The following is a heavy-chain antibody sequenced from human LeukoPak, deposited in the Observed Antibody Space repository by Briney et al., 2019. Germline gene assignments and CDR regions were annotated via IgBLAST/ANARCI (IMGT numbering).Heavy chain of an antibody. CDR1: GFTFSSYA. Sequence: GGSLRLSCAASGFTFSSYAMSWVRQAPGKGLEWVSAISNSGDSTYYADSVTGRFTISRDNSKFTLYLQMNSLRAEDTAVYYCAKFWGGLDYWGQGTLVTVSS. D-gene: IGHD3-16*01. J-gene: IGHJ4*02. CDR3: AKFWGGLDY. CDR2: ISNSGDST. V-gene: IGHV3-23*01.